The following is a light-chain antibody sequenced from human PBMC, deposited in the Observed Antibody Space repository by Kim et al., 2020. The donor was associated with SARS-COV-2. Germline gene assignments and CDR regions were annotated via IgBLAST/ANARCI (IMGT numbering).Light chain of an antibody. J-gene: IGKJ4*01. Sequence: EIVMTQSPATLSVSPGERVTLSCRASQSVSSNLAWYQQKPGQGPRLLISGASTRATGIPARFSGSGSGTEFTLTISSLQSEDVAIYYCQQYNNWRLTFGGGTKVDIK. V-gene: IGKV3-15*01. CDR3: QQYNNWRLT. CDR2: GAS. CDR1: QSVSSN.